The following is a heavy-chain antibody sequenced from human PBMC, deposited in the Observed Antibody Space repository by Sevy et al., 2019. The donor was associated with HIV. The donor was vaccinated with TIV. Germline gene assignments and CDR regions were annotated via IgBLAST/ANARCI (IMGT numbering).Heavy chain of an antibody. CDR2: INTDGKII. CDR3: ARGSRGTFGS. D-gene: IGHD1-26*01. J-gene: IGHJ4*02. V-gene: IGHV3-74*01. Sequence: GGSLRLSCAASGFTSTSDYMHWVRQPPGKGLVWVSHINTDGKIIRYADSVKGRFTTSRDNAKNTLYLQMNSLRAEDTAVYYCARGSRGTFGSWGQGTLVTVSS. CDR1: GFTSTSDY.